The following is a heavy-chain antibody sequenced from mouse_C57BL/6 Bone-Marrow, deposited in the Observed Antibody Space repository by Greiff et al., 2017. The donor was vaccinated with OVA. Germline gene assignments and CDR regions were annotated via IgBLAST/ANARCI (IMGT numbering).Heavy chain of an antibody. CDR2: FLTGSGST. J-gene: IGHJ2*01. D-gene: IGHD2-4*01. CDR3: ARLYSYDDDDFYY. CDR1: GYTFTGYW. V-gene: IGHV1-9*01. Sequence: VQLVESGAELMKPGDSVKLSCTATGYTFTGYWKVWVKQRHGHDLEGIGEFLTGSGSTNYNEKFKGKATFTADTSANTAYMQLSSLTTEDSAIYYCARLYSYDDDDFYYWGQGTTLTVSS.